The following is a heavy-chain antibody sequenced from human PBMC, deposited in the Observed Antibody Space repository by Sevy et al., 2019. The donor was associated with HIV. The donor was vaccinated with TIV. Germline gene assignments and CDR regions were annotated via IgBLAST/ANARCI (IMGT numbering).Heavy chain of an antibody. CDR2: IIPTSGTA. V-gene: IGHV1-69*13. D-gene: IGHD2-21*02. Sequence: ASVKVSCKASGGNFRNYVISWVRQAPGQGLEWMGGIIPTSGTANYAQKFQGRVTIIADESTSTAYMELSSLRSEDTAVYYCAGLYPCGGACYYFDSWGQGTLVTVSS. J-gene: IGHJ4*02. CDR3: AGLYPCGGACYYFDS. CDR1: GGNFRNYV.